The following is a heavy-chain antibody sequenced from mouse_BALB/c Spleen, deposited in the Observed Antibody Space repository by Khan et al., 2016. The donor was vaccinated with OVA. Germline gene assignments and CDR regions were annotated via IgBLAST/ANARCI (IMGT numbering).Heavy chain of an antibody. V-gene: IGHV1-20*02. D-gene: IGHD1-1*01. J-gene: IGHJ2*01. Sequence: VRLQQSGPELVKPGASVKISCKASGYSFTGYFMNWVMQSHGKSLEWIGRINPHIGETFYNQKFKGKATLTVDESSSTAHMELRSLASVDSAVYYCARIYRSDFDYWGQGTTLTVSS. CDR1: GYSFTGYF. CDR2: INPHIGET. CDR3: ARIYRSDFDY.